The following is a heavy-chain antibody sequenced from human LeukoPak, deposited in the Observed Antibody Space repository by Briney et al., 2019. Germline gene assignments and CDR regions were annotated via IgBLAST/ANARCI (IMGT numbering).Heavy chain of an antibody. Sequence: SETLSLTYSVLGASVYSGDYYWVWIRQPPGKGLEYIGAVYYSGSTFDNPSLSGRITMSVDTSKNQFSLNLASVTATDAAVYYCARRGVFGSDNYFEYWGQGILVIVSS. V-gene: IGHV4-39*01. J-gene: IGHJ4*01. CDR1: GASVYSGDYY. CDR2: VYYSGST. D-gene: IGHD3-10*01. CDR3: ARRGVFGSDNYFEY.